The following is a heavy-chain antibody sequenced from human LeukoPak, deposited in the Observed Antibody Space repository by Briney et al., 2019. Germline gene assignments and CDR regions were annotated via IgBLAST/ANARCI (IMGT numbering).Heavy chain of an antibody. Sequence: ASVKVSCKASGYTFTSYYMHWVRQAPGQGLEWMGIINPSGGSTSYAQKFQGRVTMTRDMSTSTVYMELSSLRSEDTAVYYCARALEMATIDYWGQGTLVTVSS. V-gene: IGHV1-46*01. CDR2: INPSGGST. CDR1: GYTFTSYY. CDR3: ARALEMATIDY. D-gene: IGHD5-24*01. J-gene: IGHJ4*02.